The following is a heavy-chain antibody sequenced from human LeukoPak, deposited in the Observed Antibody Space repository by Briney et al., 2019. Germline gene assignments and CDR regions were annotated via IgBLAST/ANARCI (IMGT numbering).Heavy chain of an antibody. D-gene: IGHD6-13*01. CDR1: GFTFSTYA. J-gene: IGHJ4*02. V-gene: IGHV3-23*01. CDR2: ISGTGSTT. CDR3: SKGRVAAAGTWHYFDY. Sequence: PGGSLRLSCAASGFTFSTYAMNWVRQAPGKGLEWVSIISGTGSTTYYADSVKGRFTISRDNSKNTLFLQMNTLRAEDTAVYYCSKGRVAAAGTWHYFDYWGQGTLVTVSS.